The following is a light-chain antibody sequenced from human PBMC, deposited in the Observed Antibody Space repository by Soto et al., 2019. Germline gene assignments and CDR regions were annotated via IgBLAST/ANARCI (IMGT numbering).Light chain of an antibody. CDR3: CSYVGSSTYV. CDR2: EGS. V-gene: IGLV2-23*01. Sequence: QSVLTQPASVSGSPGQSIIISCTEATSDVENYVLVSWFQQHPGKAPRLIIYEGSRRPSGVSNRISGSKSGKTASLTISGLQTEAEADYYGCSYVGSSTYVFGPGTKLTVL. J-gene: IGLJ1*01. CDR1: TSDVENYVL.